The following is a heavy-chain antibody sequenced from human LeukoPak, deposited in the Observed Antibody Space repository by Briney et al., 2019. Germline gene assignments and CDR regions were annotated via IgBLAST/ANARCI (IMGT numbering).Heavy chain of an antibody. Sequence: ASVKVSCKASGYTFTSYGISWVRQAPGQGLEWMGWISAYNGNTNYAQKLQGRVTMTTDTSTSTVYMELSSLRSEDTAVYYCARDSVYSSSWKYFQHWGQGTLVTVSS. CDR1: GYTFTSYG. D-gene: IGHD6-13*01. CDR3: ARDSVYSSSWKYFQH. J-gene: IGHJ1*01. CDR2: ISAYNGNT. V-gene: IGHV1-18*01.